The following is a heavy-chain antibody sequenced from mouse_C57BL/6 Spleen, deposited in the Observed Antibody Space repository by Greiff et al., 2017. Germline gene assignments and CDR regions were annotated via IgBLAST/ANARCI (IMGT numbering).Heavy chain of an antibody. D-gene: IGHD1-1*01. Sequence: EVQGVESGGGLVKPGGSLKLSCAASGFTFSSYAMSWVRQTPEKRLEWVATISDGGSYTYYPDNVKGRFTISRDNAKNNLYLQMSHLKSEDTAMYYCARYGDYGSPYYCDYWGQGTTLTVAS. J-gene: IGHJ2*01. CDR2: ISDGGSYT. CDR1: GFTFSSYA. V-gene: IGHV5-4*01. CDR3: ARYGDYGSPYYCDY.